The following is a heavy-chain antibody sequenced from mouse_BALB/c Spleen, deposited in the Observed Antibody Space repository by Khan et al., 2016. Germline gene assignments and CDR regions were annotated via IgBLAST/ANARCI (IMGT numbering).Heavy chain of an antibody. CDR1: GYTFSSYW. D-gene: IGHD1-1*01. Sequence: QVRLQQSGAELMKPGASVKISCKATGYTFSSYWIEWVKQRPGHGLEWIGEILPGSGSTNYNEKFKGKATFTADTSSNTAYMQLSSLTSEGPAAYYCASGDGSSRFAYWGQVTRVTVSA. V-gene: IGHV1-9*01. CDR2: ILPGSGST. J-gene: IGHJ3*01. CDR3: ASGDGSSRFAY.